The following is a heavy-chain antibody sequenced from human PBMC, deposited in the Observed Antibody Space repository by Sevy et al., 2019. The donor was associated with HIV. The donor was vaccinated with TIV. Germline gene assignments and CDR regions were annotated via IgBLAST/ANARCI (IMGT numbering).Heavy chain of an antibody. Sequence: KQSQTLSLTCTVSGGSISSGSYYWSWIRQPAGKGLDWIGRIYTSGSTNYNPSLKSRVTISVDTSKNQFSLKLSSVTAADTAVYYCARDLPAGEWFGDPPTAFDIWGQGTMVTVSS. V-gene: IGHV4-61*02. CDR2: IYTSGST. CDR1: GGSISSGSYY. CDR3: ARDLPAGEWFGDPPTAFDI. D-gene: IGHD3-10*01. J-gene: IGHJ3*02.